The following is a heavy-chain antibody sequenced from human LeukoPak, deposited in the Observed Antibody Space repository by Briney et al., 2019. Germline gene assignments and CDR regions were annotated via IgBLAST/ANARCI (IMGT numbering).Heavy chain of an antibody. D-gene: IGHD3-22*01. CDR2: ISPIFGIS. CDR3: ARDLRRRGGITMIVVVKDHYYYGMDV. V-gene: IGHV1-69*04. CDR1: GGTFSSYA. Sequence: SVKVSCKASGGTFSSYAISWVRQAPGQGLEWMGRISPIFGISNYAQKFQGRVTITADKSTSTAYMELSSLRSEDTAVYYCARDLRRRGGITMIVVVKDHYYYGMDVWGQGTTVTVSS. J-gene: IGHJ6*02.